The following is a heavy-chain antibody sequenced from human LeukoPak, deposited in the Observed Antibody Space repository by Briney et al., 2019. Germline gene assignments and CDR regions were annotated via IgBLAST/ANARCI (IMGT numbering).Heavy chain of an antibody. V-gene: IGHV3-7*05. CDR2: IKEDGSDK. J-gene: IGHJ4*02. CDR3: ATWSDAWEFDS. Sequence: GGSLRLSCAASGFTFSNSWMTWVRQAPGKGLEWVAHIKEDGSDKYYVDSVTGRFTISRDNTKNSLYLQMSSLKADDTAVYYCATWSDAWEFDSWGQGTLVSVSS. CDR1: GFTFSNSW. D-gene: IGHD1-26*01.